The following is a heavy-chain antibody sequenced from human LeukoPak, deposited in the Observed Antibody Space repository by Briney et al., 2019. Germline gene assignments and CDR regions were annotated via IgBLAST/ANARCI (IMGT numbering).Heavy chain of an antibody. D-gene: IGHD2-21*01. Sequence: GGSLRLSCAASGFTFSSYSMNWVRQAPGKGLEWVSYISSSSSSTIYYADSVKGRFTISRDNAKNSLYLQMNSLRDEDTAVYYCARARREDVVVIVTNTRRYYYYMDVWGKGTTVTVSS. CDR1: GFTFSSYS. J-gene: IGHJ6*03. CDR3: ARARREDVVVIVTNTRRYYYYMDV. V-gene: IGHV3-48*02. CDR2: ISSSSSSTI.